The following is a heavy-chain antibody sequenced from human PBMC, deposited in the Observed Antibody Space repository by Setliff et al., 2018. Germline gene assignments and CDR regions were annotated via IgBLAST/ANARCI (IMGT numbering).Heavy chain of an antibody. D-gene: IGHD2-2*01. CDR1: GGSVSSSSSY. CDR2: VYYSGST. Sequence: SETLSLTCSVSGGSVSSSSSYWGWIRQPPGKCLEWIGSVYYSGSTYYIPSLKSRLTISIDTSKNRFSLKLTSVTAADTAVYYCARQTGYSSSSPHADVWGKGTTVTVSS. J-gene: IGHJ6*04. CDR3: ARQTGYSSSSPHADV. V-gene: IGHV4-39*01.